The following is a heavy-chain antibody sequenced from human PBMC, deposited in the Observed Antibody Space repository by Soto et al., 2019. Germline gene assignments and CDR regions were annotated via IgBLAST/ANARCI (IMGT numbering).Heavy chain of an antibody. D-gene: IGHD3-9*01. V-gene: IGHV3-23*01. CDR2: LSGGGGTT. J-gene: IGHJ4*02. Sequence: EVQLLESGGGLVQPGGSLRLSCAASGFTFSSYAMSWVRQAPGKGLDWVSALSGGGGTTYSADSVKGRFTISRDNSKNTLYLHMNRLRAEDTAVYYCASQYYDILTGYQELDYWGQGTLVTVSS. CDR1: GFTFSSYA. CDR3: ASQYYDILTGYQELDY.